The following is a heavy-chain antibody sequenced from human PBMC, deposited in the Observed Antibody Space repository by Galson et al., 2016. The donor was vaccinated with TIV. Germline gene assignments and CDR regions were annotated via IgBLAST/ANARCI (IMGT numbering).Heavy chain of an antibody. J-gene: IGHJ4*02. V-gene: IGHV3-9*01. D-gene: IGHD2-2*01. CDR1: GFSFDDYA. CDR3: ARVRFCSSTNCLNYFDY. CDR2: ISSNSVYI. Sequence: SLRLSCAASGFSFDDYAMHWVRQAPGKGLEWVSGISSNSVYIGYAGSVKGRFTISRDNAKKSLNLQMNSLRGDDTAVYYCARVRFCSSTNCLNYFDYWGQGTLVTVSS.